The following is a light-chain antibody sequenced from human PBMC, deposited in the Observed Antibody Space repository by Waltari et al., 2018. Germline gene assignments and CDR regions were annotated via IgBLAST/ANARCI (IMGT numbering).Light chain of an antibody. V-gene: IGLV2-23*02. Sequence: QSALTQPASVSGSPGQSITISCTGTNIDIGSYNLVSWYQQFPGKAPKLIIYEVSKPPSGVSYRFSGARSANTASLTISGLQPEDEADFYCCSYVGGGSFLAFGGGTKLTVL. J-gene: IGLJ2*01. CDR1: NIDIGSYNL. CDR2: EVS. CDR3: CSYVGGGSFLA.